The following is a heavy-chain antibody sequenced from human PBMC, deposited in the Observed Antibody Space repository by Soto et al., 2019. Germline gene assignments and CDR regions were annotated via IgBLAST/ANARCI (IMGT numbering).Heavy chain of an antibody. V-gene: IGHV3-11*05. Sequence: QVQLVESGGGLVKPGGSLRLSCAVSGFTFSDYYMTWIRQAPGKGLEWVSYISSSTSHTNYADSVKGRFTISRDNAKNSLFLQMNSLRAEDTAVYYCARGRGAAADYFDFWATEPWSPSPQ. CDR3: ARGRGAAADYFDF. D-gene: IGHD6-13*01. J-gene: IGHJ4*01. CDR1: GFTFSDYY. CDR2: ISSSTSHT.